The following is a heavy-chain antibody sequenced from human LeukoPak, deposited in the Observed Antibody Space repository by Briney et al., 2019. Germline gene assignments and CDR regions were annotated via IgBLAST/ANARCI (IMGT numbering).Heavy chain of an antibody. D-gene: IGHD3-22*01. CDR2: IYPGDSDT. CDR1: GYSFTSYW. V-gene: IGHV5-51*01. J-gene: IGHJ6*02. Sequence: GESLKISCKGSGYSFTSYWIGWVRQMPGKGLEWMGIIYPGDSDTRHSPSFQGQVTISADKSISTAYLQWSSLKASDTAMYYCARKGYYYDSSGPHNYYYGMDVWGQGTTVTVSS. CDR3: ARKGYYYDSSGPHNYYYGMDV.